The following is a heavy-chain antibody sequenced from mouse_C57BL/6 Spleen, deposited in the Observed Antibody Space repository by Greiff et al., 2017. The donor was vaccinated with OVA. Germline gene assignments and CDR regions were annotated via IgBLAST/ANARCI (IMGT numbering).Heavy chain of an antibody. CDR3: TEGAARQVFAY. D-gene: IGHD3-2*02. CDR1: GYTFTDYE. V-gene: IGHV1-15*01. CDR2: IDPETGGT. Sequence: VQLVESGAELVRPGASVTLSCKASGYTFTDYEMHWVKQTPVHGLEWIGAIDPETGGTAYNQTFKGQAILTADKSSSTAYMELRSLTSEDSAVEYCTEGAARQVFAYWGQGTLVTVSA. J-gene: IGHJ3*01.